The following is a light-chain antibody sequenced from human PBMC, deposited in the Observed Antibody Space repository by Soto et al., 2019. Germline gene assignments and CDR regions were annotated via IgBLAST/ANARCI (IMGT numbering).Light chain of an antibody. CDR2: DAS. V-gene: IGKV1-5*01. CDR3: QQYDTSPYT. Sequence: DIQMTQSPSTLSASAGDRVTISCRASQSIASWLAWYQQKAGKAPHLLIYDASSLESGVPSRFSGSGSGTEFTLTISSLQSDDYATYYCQQYDTSPYTFGQGNKLEI. J-gene: IGKJ2*01. CDR1: QSIASW.